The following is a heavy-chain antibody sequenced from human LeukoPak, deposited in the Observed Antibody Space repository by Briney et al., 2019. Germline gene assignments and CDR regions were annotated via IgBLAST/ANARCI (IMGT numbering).Heavy chain of an antibody. CDR2: IRYDRSNK. D-gene: IGHD1-26*01. CDR1: GFTFSSYG. J-gene: IGHJ4*02. Sequence: GGSLRLSCAASGFTFSSYGMHWVRQAPGKGLEWVAFIRYDRSNKYYADSVKGRFTISRDNSKNTLYLQMNSLRAEDTAVYYCAKTMIKMGATTQRLDYWGQGTLVTVSS. V-gene: IGHV3-30*02. CDR3: AKTMIKMGATTQRLDY.